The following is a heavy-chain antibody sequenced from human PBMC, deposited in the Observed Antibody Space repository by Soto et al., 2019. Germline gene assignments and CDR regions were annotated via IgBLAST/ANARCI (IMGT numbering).Heavy chain of an antibody. D-gene: IGHD3-10*01. Sequence: EVQLVESGGGLVQPGGSLRLSCAASGFTFSLYSMSWVRQAPGKGVEWVSYISRSSTGIHYADSVKGRFTNSRDDATNSRHLQMNSLRDGDTAVYYCARAVTWGLDVWGQGTTVSISS. J-gene: IGHJ6*02. CDR1: GFTFSLYS. V-gene: IGHV3-48*02. CDR3: ARAVTWGLDV. CDR2: ISRSSTGI.